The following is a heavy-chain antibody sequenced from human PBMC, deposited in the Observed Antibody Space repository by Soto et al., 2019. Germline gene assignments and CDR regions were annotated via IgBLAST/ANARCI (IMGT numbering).Heavy chain of an antibody. V-gene: IGHV3-30*18. D-gene: IGHD4-4*01. J-gene: IGHJ6*02. Sequence: QAQLVESGGGVVQPGRSLRLSCEASGFTFSNYGMHWVRQAPGKGLEWVAAILYDGSNTYYADSVKGRFTISRDNSKNTLYLEMNSLRPEETAVYHCAKSRDGYSFYYFYGLDVCGQGTTATVSS. CDR3: AKSRDGYSFYYFYGLDV. CDR2: ILYDGSNT. CDR1: GFTFSNYG.